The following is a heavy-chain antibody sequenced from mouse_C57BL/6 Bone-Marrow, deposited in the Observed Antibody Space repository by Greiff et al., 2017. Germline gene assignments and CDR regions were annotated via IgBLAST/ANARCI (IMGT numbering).Heavy chain of an antibody. Sequence: ESGAELARPGASVKLSCKASGYTFTSYGISWVKQRTGQGLEWIGEIYPRSGNTYYNEKFKGKATLTADKSSSTAYMELRSLTSEDSAVYFCARSRDYGPPMDYWGQGTSVTVSS. CDR2: IYPRSGNT. J-gene: IGHJ4*01. D-gene: IGHD1-1*01. V-gene: IGHV1-81*01. CDR3: ARSRDYGPPMDY. CDR1: GYTFTSYG.